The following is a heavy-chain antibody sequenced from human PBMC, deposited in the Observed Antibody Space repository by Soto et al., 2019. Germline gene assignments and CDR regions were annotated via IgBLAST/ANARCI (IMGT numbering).Heavy chain of an antibody. CDR3: AKTSQVATIFSRFDY. D-gene: IGHD5-12*01. CDR1: GVTFSSYA. CDR2: IIPIFGTA. Sequence: VASVKVSCKASGVTFSSYAISWVRQAPGQGLEWMGGIIPIFGTANYAQKFQGRVTITADESTSTAYMELSSLRSEDTAVYYCAKTSQVATIFSRFDYWGQGTLVTVSS. J-gene: IGHJ4*02. V-gene: IGHV1-69*13.